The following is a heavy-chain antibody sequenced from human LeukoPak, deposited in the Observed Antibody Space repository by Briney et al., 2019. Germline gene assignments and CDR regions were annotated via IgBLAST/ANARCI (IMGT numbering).Heavy chain of an antibody. CDR1: GFTFSSYA. J-gene: IGHJ4*02. CDR3: AREGLPQQLAPDY. CDR2: ISSSSSYI. D-gene: IGHD6-13*01. Sequence: GGSLRLSCAASGFTFSSYAMSWVRQAPGKGLEWVSSISSSSSYIYYADSVKGRFTISRDNAKNSLYLQMNSLRAEDTAVYYCAREGLPQQLAPDYWGQGTLVTVSS. V-gene: IGHV3-21*01.